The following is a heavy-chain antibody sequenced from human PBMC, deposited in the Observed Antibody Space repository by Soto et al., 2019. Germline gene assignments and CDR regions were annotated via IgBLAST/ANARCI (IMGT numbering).Heavy chain of an antibody. CDR2: IWYDGSSK. J-gene: IGHJ4*02. CDR3: ARDLYYGSGSLHY. Sequence: PGGSLRLSCATSEFTFSSYGMHWVRQAPGKGLEWVAVIWYDGSSKYYADSVKGRFTISRDNSKNTLSLQMNSLRAEDTAVYYCARDLYYGSGSLHYWGQGTLVTVSS. D-gene: IGHD3-10*01. V-gene: IGHV3-33*01. CDR1: EFTFSSYG.